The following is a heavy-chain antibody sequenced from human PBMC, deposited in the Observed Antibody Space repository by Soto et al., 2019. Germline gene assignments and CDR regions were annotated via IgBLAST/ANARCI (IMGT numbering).Heavy chain of an antibody. CDR1: GGSFSGYY. J-gene: IGHJ5*02. V-gene: IGHV4-34*01. Sequence: KPSETLSLTCAVYGGSFSGYYWSWIRQPPGKGLEWIGEINHSGSTNYNPSLKSRVTISVDTSKNQFSLKLSSVTAADTAVYYCASRTTVTTSGWFDPWGQGTLVTVSS. D-gene: IGHD4-17*01. CDR3: ASRTTVTTSGWFDP. CDR2: INHSGST.